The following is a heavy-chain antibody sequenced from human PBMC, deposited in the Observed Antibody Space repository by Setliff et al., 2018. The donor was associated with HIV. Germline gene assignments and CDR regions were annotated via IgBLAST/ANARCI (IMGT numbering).Heavy chain of an antibody. J-gene: IGHJ4*02. CDR2: ISYDGSNK. D-gene: IGHD3-22*01. V-gene: IGHV3-30*06. CDR3: ARIPNHSSGFDY. Sequence: GGSLRLSCAASGFTLSNYGMHWVRQAPGKGLEWVAIISYDGSNKYYTDSVKGRFTISRDNSKNTLYLQMNSLRAEDTAVYYCARIPNHSSGFDYWGQGTPVTVSS. CDR1: GFTLSNYG.